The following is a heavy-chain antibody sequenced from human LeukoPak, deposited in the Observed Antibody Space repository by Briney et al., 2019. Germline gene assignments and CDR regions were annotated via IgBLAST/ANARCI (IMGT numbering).Heavy chain of an antibody. D-gene: IGHD4-17*01. CDR3: ARSAVGTVTSFDY. CDR2: IYYTGST. J-gene: IGHJ4*02. V-gene: IGHV4-59*08. Sequence: SETLSLTCTVSGGSISSYHWSWIRQPPGKGLECIGYIYYTGSTNYNPSLKSRVTISVDTSKNQLSLKLSSVTAADTAVYYCARSAVGTVTSFDYWGQGTLVTVSS. CDR1: GGSISSYH.